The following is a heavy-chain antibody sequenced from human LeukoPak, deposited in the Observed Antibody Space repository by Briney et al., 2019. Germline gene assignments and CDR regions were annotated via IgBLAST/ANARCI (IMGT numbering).Heavy chain of an antibody. J-gene: IGHJ4*02. CDR1: GFIFGSYA. V-gene: IGHV3-48*04. CDR3: ARVSTIFGVVQGYYFDY. D-gene: IGHD3-3*01. Sequence: PGGSLRLSCAASGFIFGSYAMSWVRQAPGKGLEWVSYISSSGSTIYYADSVKGRFTISRDNAKNSLYLQMNSLRAEDTAVYYCARVSTIFGVVQGYYFDYWGQGTLVTVSS. CDR2: ISSSGSTI.